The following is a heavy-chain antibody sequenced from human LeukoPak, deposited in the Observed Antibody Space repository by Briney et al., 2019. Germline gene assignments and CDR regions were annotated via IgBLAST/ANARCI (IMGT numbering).Heavy chain of an antibody. CDR2: IKNDGSER. D-gene: IGHD3-3*01. CDR3: ATDRGWRTSGYYLYYFEY. CDR1: GCVFRNYF. Sequence: GGSLRLSCAASGCVFRNYFMSWVRQAPGKGLEWVASIKNDGSERYYVDSVRGRYTISRDNTKNSLFLQMSSLRAEDTAVYYCATDRGWRTSGYYLYYFEYWGQGTLVTFSS. V-gene: IGHV3-7*01. J-gene: IGHJ4*02.